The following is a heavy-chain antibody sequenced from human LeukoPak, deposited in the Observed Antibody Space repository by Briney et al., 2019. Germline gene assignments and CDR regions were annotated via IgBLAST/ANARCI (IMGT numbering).Heavy chain of an antibody. CDR1: GFTFNNYG. V-gene: IGHV3-30*02. CDR3: AKDSAFYYIDV. CDR2: IRYNGNNQ. J-gene: IGHJ6*03. D-gene: IGHD3-10*01. Sequence: PGGSLRLSCAASGFTFNNYGMHWVRQAPGKGLGWVAFIRYNGNNQYYADSVKGRSTISRDNSKNTLYLQMNSLKGDDTAVYYCAKDSAFYYIDVWGKGTTVIISS.